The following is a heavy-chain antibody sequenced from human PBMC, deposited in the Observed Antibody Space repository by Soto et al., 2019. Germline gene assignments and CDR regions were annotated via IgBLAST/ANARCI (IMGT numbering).Heavy chain of an antibody. D-gene: IGHD6-25*01. CDR3: TREVSAVFVY. CDR2: IDSDGSST. J-gene: IGHJ4*02. Sequence: EAQLVESGGGLVQPGGSLRLSCTASGLTFSNYWVHWVRQTPGKGLVWVSRIDSDGSSTSYADSVKGRFTISRENAKNMLYLTVNSLRAGETAVYYCTREVSAVFVYWGQGTLVTVSS. CDR1: GLTFSNYW. V-gene: IGHV3-74*01.